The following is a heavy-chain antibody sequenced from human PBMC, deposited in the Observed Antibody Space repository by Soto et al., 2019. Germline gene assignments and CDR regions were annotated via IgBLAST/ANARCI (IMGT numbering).Heavy chain of an antibody. CDR1: GGSFGCYY. Sequence: PSETLSLTCAVYGGSFGCYYWSWIRQPPGKGLEWIGEINHSGSTNYNPSLKSRVTISVDTSKNQFSLKLSSVTAADTAVYYCARALPWFDPWGQGTLVTVSS. J-gene: IGHJ5*02. CDR2: INHSGST. CDR3: ARALPWFDP. V-gene: IGHV4-34*01.